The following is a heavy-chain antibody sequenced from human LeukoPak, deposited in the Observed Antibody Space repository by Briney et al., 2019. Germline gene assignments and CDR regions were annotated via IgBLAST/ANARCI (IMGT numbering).Heavy chain of an antibody. Sequence: GGSLRLSCAASGFTFSSYEMNWVRQAPGKGLEWVSYISSSGSTIYYADSVKGRFTISRDNAKNSLYLQMNSLRAEDTAVYYCARVSYYYGSGSDFDYWGQGTLVTVSS. V-gene: IGHV3-48*03. CDR1: GFTFSSYE. J-gene: IGHJ4*02. D-gene: IGHD3-10*01. CDR3: ARVSYYYGSGSDFDY. CDR2: ISSSGSTI.